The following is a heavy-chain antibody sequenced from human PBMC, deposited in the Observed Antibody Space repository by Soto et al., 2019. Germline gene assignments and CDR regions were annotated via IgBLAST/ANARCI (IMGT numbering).Heavy chain of an antibody. CDR3: ARVGDVNCIDY. V-gene: IGHV4-34*01. D-gene: IGHD1-1*01. Sequence: QVQLQQWGAGLLKPSETLSLTCAVYGGSFSGYYWSWIRQPPGKGLEWIGEINHSGSTNYNPSLKSRVTISVDTSKNPCSLKLSSVTAADTAVYYCARVGDVNCIDYWGQGTLVTVSS. J-gene: IGHJ4*02. CDR2: INHSGST. CDR1: GGSFSGYY.